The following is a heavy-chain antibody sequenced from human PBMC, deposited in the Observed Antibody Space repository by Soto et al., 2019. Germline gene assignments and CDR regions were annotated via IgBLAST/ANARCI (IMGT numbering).Heavy chain of an antibody. CDR1: GGSISSYY. CDR3: ARGGLGSIAAPPKRRCFDY. J-gene: IGHJ4*02. D-gene: IGHD6-13*01. Sequence: SETLSLTCTVSGGSISSYYWSWIRQPPGKGLEWIGYIYYSGSTNYNPSLKSRVTISVDTSKNQFSLKLSSVTAADTAVYYCARGGLGSIAAPPKRRCFDYWGQGTLVTVSS. CDR2: IYYSGST. V-gene: IGHV4-59*01.